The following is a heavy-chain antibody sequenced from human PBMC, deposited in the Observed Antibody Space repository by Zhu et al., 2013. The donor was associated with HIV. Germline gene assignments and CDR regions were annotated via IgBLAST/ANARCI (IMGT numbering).Heavy chain of an antibody. CDR1: GDSISRYY. Sequence: QVQLQESGPRLVKSSETLSLTCSVSGDSISRYYWSWIRQPPGKGLEWIGFIHYSGSTNYDPSLKSRVTSSLDASKNQFSLRLSSVTAADTAVYYCARGFSSTFWYSDLWGLAPWSLSPQ. D-gene: IGHD2-2*01. CDR3: ARGFSSTFWYSDL. CDR2: IHYSGST. V-gene: IGHV4-59*01. J-gene: IGHJ2*01.